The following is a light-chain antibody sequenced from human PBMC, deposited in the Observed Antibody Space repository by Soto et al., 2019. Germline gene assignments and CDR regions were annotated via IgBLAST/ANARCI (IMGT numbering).Light chain of an antibody. V-gene: IGLV2-8*01. CDR3: SSYAGNNNVV. CDR1: SSDVGDYKF. J-gene: IGLJ2*01. Sequence: QSVLTRPPSASGSPGQSVTISCTGTSSDVGDYKFVSWYQQHPGKAPKLMIYEVSRRPSGVPDRFSGSKSGNTASLTVSGLQAEDEADYYCSSYAGNNNVVFGGGTKLTVL. CDR2: EVS.